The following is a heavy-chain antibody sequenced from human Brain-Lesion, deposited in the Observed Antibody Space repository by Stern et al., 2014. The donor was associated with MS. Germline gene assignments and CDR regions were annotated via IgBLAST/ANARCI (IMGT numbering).Heavy chain of an antibody. CDR2: FDPEDGET. V-gene: IGHV1-24*01. D-gene: IGHD1-26*01. CDR1: GYTLTELS. Sequence: QLVQSGAEVKKPGASVKVSCKVSGYTLTELSMHWVRQAPRKWLEWMGGFDPEDGETIYAQKFQGRVTMTEDTSTDTAYMELSSLRSEDTAVYYCATLSPGAGGNYYRHFDYWGQGTLVTVSS. CDR3: ATLSPGAGGNYYRHFDY. J-gene: IGHJ4*02.